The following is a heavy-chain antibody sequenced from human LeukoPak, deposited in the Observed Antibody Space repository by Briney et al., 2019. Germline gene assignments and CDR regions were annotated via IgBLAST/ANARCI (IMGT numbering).Heavy chain of an antibody. CDR2: IHSDGSST. CDR3: ARHNSGYDY. J-gene: IGHJ4*02. D-gene: IGHD3-9*01. Sequence: GGSLRLSCAASGFTFRSYWMHWVRQAPGKGLVWVSHIHSDGSSTSYADSVQGRFTISRDNAKNTLYLQMNSLRAEDTAVYYCARHNSGYDYWGQGTLVTVSS. V-gene: IGHV3-74*01. CDR1: GFTFRSYW.